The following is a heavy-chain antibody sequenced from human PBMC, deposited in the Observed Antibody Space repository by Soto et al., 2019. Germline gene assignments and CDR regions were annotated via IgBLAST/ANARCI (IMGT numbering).Heavy chain of an antibody. Sequence: QVQLQESGPGLVKPSETLSLTCTVSGGSISSATYYWNWIRQPPGKGLEWIGSIYYSGRTYYSPSLKSRVTISVGTSKNQFSLKLSSVTAADTAVYYCVRGVPVTCSSTGCSAAVDLWGRGTMVAVSS. CDR1: GGSISSATYY. CDR3: VRGVPVTCSSTGCSAAVDL. J-gene: IGHJ3*01. CDR2: IYYSGRT. D-gene: IGHD2-2*01. V-gene: IGHV4-30-4*01.